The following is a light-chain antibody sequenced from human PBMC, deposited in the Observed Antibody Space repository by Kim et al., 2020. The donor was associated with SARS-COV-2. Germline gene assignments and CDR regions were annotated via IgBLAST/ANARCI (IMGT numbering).Light chain of an antibody. Sequence: SYELTQPPSVSVAPGKTARITCGGNNIGSKSVHWYQQKPGQAPVLVIYYDSDRPSGIPERFSGSNSGNTATLTISRVEAGDEADYCCQVWDSSSDNVVFGGGTQLTVL. CDR3: QVWDSSSDNVV. V-gene: IGLV3-21*04. CDR2: YDS. CDR1: NIGSKS. J-gene: IGLJ2*01.